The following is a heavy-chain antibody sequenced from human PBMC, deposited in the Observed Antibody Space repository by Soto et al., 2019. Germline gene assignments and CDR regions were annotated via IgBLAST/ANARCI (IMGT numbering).Heavy chain of an antibody. CDR3: ARDNGSGSYPYYGMDV. D-gene: IGHD3-10*01. V-gene: IGHV4-30-2*01. CDR2: IYHSGST. J-gene: IGHJ6*02. Sequence: PSETLSLTCALSGGSISSGGYSRSWIRQPPGKGLEWIGYIYHSGSTYYNPSLKSRVTISVDRSKNQFSLKLSSVTAADTAVYYCARDNGSGSYPYYGMDVWGQGTTVTVSS. CDR1: GGSISSGGYS.